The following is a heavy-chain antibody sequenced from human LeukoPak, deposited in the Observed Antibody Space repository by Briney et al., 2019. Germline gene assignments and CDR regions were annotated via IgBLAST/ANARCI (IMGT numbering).Heavy chain of an antibody. CDR1: GGSFSGDY. D-gene: IGHD1-1*01. J-gene: IGHJ3*02. CDR3: ARMRDNWNVCVFDI. V-gene: IGHV4-34*01. CDR2: INHSGSA. Sequence: PSETLSLTCGVYGGSFSGDYWSWVRRPPGKGLEWIGEINHSGSASYNPSLKSRVTISVDTSKIQFSLKLSSVTATDTAVYYCARMRDNWNVCVFDIWGQGTMVTVSS.